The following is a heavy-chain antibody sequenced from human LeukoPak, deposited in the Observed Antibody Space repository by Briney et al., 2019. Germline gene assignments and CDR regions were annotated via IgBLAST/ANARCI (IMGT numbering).Heavy chain of an antibody. J-gene: IGHJ4*02. CDR2: ISGSGGDT. CDR1: GFTFRSYA. Sequence: PGGSLRLSCAASGFTFRSYAIYWVRQAPGKGLEWVSGISGSGGDTYFADSVKGRFTISRDQSKNTVFLKMDSLRAEDTAVYYCAKTPAGNSSGRYPGWPVDYWGQGTLVTVSS. V-gene: IGHV3-23*01. CDR3: AKTPAGNSSGRYPGWPVDY. D-gene: IGHD6-19*01.